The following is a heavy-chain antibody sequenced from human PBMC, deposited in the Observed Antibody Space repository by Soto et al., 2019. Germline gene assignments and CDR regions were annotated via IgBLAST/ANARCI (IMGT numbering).Heavy chain of an antibody. Sequence: SETLSLTCAVSDASITCYYLIWVRRPPGRGFEWILSFSSTGSTVYNPSLRSRVTISLDTSKNQFSLKLPSVTAADTAVFYCARDKITGLFDYWGQGTLVTVSS. J-gene: IGHJ4*02. D-gene: IGHD2-8*02. CDR2: FSSTGST. V-gene: IGHV4-4*08. CDR3: ARDKITGLFDY. CDR1: DASITCYY.